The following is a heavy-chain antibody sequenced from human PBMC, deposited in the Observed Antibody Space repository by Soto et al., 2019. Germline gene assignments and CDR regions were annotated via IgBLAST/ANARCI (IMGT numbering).Heavy chain of an antibody. CDR2: IKQDGSEK. Sequence: RRRVRQAPGKGLEWVANIKQDGSEKYYVDSVKGRFTISRDNAKNSLYLQMNSLRAEDTAVYYCARGLREVDYWGQGTLVTVSS. V-gene: IGHV3-7*01. J-gene: IGHJ4*02. CDR3: ARGLREVDY.